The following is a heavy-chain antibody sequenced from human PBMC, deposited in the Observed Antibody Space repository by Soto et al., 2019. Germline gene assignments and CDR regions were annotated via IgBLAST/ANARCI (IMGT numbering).Heavy chain of an antibody. CDR3: ARTLTDIVVVPANLPKAWFDP. CDR1: GGSITSYY. D-gene: IGHD2-2*01. V-gene: IGHV4-4*07. Sequence: QVQLQESGPGLVKPSETLSLTCTVSGGSITSYYWSWIRQPAGKGLEWIGRISTSGSTNYNPSLKSRVTLAVDTSKNKFSLNLSSVTAADTAVYYCARTLTDIVVVPANLPKAWFDPWGQGTLVTFSS. J-gene: IGHJ5*02. CDR2: ISTSGST.